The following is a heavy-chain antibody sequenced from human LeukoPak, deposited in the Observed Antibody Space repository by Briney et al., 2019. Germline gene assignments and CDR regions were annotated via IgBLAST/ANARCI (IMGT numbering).Heavy chain of an antibody. CDR3: ARSDSSLAFDY. J-gene: IGHJ4*02. Sequence: ASVKVSCKASGYTFTSYYMHWVRQAPGQGLEWMGIINPSGGSTSYARKFQGRVTMTRDTSTSTVYMELSSLRSEDTAVYYCARSDSSLAFDYWGQGTLVTVSS. D-gene: IGHD2-15*01. CDR1: GYTFTSYY. CDR2: INPSGGST. V-gene: IGHV1-46*01.